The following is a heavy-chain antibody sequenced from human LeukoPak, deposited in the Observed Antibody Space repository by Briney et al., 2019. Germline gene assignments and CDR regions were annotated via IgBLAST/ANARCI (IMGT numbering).Heavy chain of an antibody. J-gene: IGHJ4*02. Sequence: PGGSLRLSCAASGFTFSSYAMSWVRQAPGKGLEWVSAISGSGGSTYYADSMKGRFTISRDNSKNTLYLQMNSLRAEDTAVYYCAKDLRKVVVVPAAMGVDYWGQGTLVTVSS. V-gene: IGHV3-23*01. CDR3: AKDLRKVVVVPAAMGVDY. D-gene: IGHD2-2*01. CDR2: ISGSGGST. CDR1: GFTFSSYA.